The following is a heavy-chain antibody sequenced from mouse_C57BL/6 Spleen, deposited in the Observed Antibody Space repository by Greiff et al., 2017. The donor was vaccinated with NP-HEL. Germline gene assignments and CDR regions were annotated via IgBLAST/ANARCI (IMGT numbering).Heavy chain of an antibody. CDR2: ISYDGSN. CDR3: AREIYGNPMDY. D-gene: IGHD2-1*01. CDR1: GYSITSGYY. J-gene: IGHJ4*01. Sequence: EVKLQESGPGLVKPSQSLSLTCSVTGYSITSGYYWNWIRQFPGNKLEWMGYISYDGSNNYNPSLKNRISITRDTSKNQFFLKLNSVTTEDTATYYCAREIYGNPMDYWGQGTSVTVSS. V-gene: IGHV3-6*01.